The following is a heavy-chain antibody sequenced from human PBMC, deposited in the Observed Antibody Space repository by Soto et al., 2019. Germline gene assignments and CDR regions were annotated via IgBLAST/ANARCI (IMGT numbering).Heavy chain of an antibody. V-gene: IGHV4-59*08. CDR1: GGSISSYY. CDR3: ARLFVESASDY. CDR2: IYYSGST. D-gene: IGHD2-15*01. Sequence: ASETLSLTCTVSGGSISSYYWSWIRQPPGKGLEWIGYIYYSGSTNYNPSLKSRVTISVDTSKNQFSLKLSSVTAADTAVYYCARLFVESASDYWGQGTLVTVSS. J-gene: IGHJ4*02.